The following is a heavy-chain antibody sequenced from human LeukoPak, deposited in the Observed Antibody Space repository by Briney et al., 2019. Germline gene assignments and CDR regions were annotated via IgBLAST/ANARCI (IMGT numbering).Heavy chain of an antibody. D-gene: IGHD6-6*01. Sequence: SETLSLTCTVSGGSIRSHCWSWVRQPPGKGLEWIGYIYFSGSTNYNPSLKSRVTISMGTSENQLSLKLSSVTAADTAVYYCARGAAPHYSDYWGQGTLVTVSS. V-gene: IGHV4-59*11. CDR2: IYFSGST. CDR3: ARGAAPHYSDY. CDR1: GGSIRSHC. J-gene: IGHJ4*02.